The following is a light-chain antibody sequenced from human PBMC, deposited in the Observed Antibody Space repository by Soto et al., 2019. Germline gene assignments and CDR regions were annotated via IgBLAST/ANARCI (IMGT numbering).Light chain of an antibody. J-gene: IGKJ2*01. Sequence: EIVLTQSPGTLSLSPGEGATPSCRASQSVRNNYLAWYQQKPGQAPRLLISGASSRATGVPDRFSGSGSGTDFTLTISRLESEDFAVYYCQRYGSSPPHTFGQGTRLEIK. V-gene: IGKV3-20*01. CDR1: QSVRNNY. CDR3: QRYGSSPPHT. CDR2: GAS.